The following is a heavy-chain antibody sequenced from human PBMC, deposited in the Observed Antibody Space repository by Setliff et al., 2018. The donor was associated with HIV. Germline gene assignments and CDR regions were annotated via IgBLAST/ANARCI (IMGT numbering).Heavy chain of an antibody. Sequence: ASVKVSCKASGYTFTGYYMHWVRQAPGQGLEWMGRINPNSGGTKYAQKFQGRVTMTRDTSISTAYMEVNSLRPEDTAVYYCARDRIPKRGYTYREPDFDSWGQGTLVTVSS. CDR3: ARDRIPKRGYTYREPDFDS. D-gene: IGHD3-16*02. J-gene: IGHJ4*02. V-gene: IGHV1-2*06. CDR2: INPNSGGT. CDR1: GYTFTGYY.